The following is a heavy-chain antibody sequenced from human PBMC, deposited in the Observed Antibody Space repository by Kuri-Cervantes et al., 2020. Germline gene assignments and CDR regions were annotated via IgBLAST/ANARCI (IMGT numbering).Heavy chain of an antibody. CDR2: ISGSGST. V-gene: IGHV4-61*02. CDR3: ARDRAASGREGLGY. CDR1: GGSINSGNYY. D-gene: IGHD6-13*01. Sequence: SETLSLTCTVSGGSINSGNYYWSWIRQPAGKGLEWIGRISGSGSTHYNPSPKSRVTISVDTSKNQFSLKLTSDTAADTAVYYCARDRAASGREGLGYWGQGTLVTVSS. J-gene: IGHJ4*02.